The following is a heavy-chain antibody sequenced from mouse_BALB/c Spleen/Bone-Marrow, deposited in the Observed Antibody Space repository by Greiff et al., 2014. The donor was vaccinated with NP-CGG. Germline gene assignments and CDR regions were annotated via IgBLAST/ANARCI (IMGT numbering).Heavy chain of an antibody. V-gene: IGHV1-87*01. CDR3: ARVFYDSTPAY. CDR2: IYPGDGDT. J-gene: IGHJ2*01. Sequence: VQRVESGAELARPGASVKLSCKASGYTFTGYWMQWVKQRPGQGLEWIGIIYPGDGDTRYTQKFKGKATLTADKSSSTAYMQLRNLASEDSAVYYCARVFYDSTPAYWGQGTTLTVST. CDR1: GYTFTGYW. D-gene: IGHD1-1*01.